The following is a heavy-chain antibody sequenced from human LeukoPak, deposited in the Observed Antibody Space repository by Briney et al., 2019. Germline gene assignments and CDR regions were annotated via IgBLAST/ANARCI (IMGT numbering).Heavy chain of an antibody. CDR3: ARHSRLDKSSLSWADY. Sequence: SPTLSLTCTVSGGSISSYYWSSIRQPPGKGLEWIGYIYYSGSTNYHPSLKSRVTISVDTSKNQFSLKLSSVTAADTAVYYCARHSRLDKSSLSWADYGGQGTLVTVSS. CDR2: IYYSGST. CDR1: GGSISSYY. J-gene: IGHJ4*02. V-gene: IGHV4-59*08. D-gene: IGHD2-2*03.